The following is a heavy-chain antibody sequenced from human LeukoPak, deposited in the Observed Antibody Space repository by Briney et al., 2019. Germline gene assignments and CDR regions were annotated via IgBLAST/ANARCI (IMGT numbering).Heavy chain of an antibody. Sequence: GGSLRLSSATSGFTFSSYSMNWVRQAPGRGLEWVSSVTTSSSYIDYADSVKGRFTSSRDNAKNSLYLQMNSLRAEDTAVYYCARVHSSGQLETFDYWGQGTLVTVSS. CDR1: GFTFSSYS. CDR3: ARVHSSGQLETFDY. V-gene: IGHV3-21*01. D-gene: IGHD6-19*01. J-gene: IGHJ4*02. CDR2: VTTSSSYI.